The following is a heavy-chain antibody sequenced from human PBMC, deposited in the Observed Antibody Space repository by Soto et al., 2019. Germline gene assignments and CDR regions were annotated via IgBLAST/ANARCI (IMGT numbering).Heavy chain of an antibody. CDR1: GGTFSSYA. CDR3: ARGGGVAAAGTDGAFDI. V-gene: IGHV1-69*13. CDR2: IIPIFGTA. Sequence: ASVKVSCKASGGTFSSYAISWVRQAPGQGLEWMGGIIPIFGTANYAQKFQGRVTITADESTSTAYMELSGLRSEDTAVYYCARGGGVAAAGTDGAFDIWGQGTMVTVSS. J-gene: IGHJ3*02. D-gene: IGHD6-13*01.